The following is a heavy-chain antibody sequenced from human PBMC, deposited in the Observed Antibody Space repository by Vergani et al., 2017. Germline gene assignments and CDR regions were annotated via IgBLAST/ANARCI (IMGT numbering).Heavy chain of an antibody. J-gene: IGHJ6*03. CDR2: IIPILGTA. Sequence: QVQLVQSGAEVKKPGSSVKVSCKASGGTFSSYAISWVRQAPGQGLEWMGRIIPILGTANYAQKFQGRVTITADESTSTAYMELSSLRSEDTAVYYCARDRTYDYSNYGYYYYYYMDVLGKGTTVTVSS. V-gene: IGHV1-69*11. CDR3: ARDRTYDYSNYGYYYYYYMDV. D-gene: IGHD4-11*01. CDR1: GGTFSSYA.